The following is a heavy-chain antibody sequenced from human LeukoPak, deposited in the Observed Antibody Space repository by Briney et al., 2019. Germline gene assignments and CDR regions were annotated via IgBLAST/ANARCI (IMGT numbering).Heavy chain of an antibody. CDR1: GFTFSSYG. V-gene: IGHV3-30*18. CDR2: ISYDGSNK. D-gene: IGHD6-13*01. Sequence: GGSLRRSCAASGFTFSSYGMHWVRQAPGKGLEWVAVISYDGSNKYYADSVKGRFTISRDNSKNTLYLQMNSLRAEDTAVYYCAKGQQQLEFDYWGQGTLVTVSS. J-gene: IGHJ4*02. CDR3: AKGQQQLEFDY.